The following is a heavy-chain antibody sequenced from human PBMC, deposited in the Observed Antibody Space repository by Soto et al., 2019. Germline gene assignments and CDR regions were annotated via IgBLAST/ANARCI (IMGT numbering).Heavy chain of an antibody. V-gene: IGHV3-30*18. J-gene: IGHJ6*02. CDR1: GFTFSSYG. CDR3: AKDLDFYSSSWYGMDV. Sequence: PGGSLRLSCAASGFTFSSYGMHWVRQAPGKGLEWVAVISYDGSNKYYADSVKGRFTISRDNSKNTLYLQMNSLRAEDTAVYYCAKDLDFYSSSWYGMDVWGQGTTVTVSS. D-gene: IGHD6-13*01. CDR2: ISYDGSNK.